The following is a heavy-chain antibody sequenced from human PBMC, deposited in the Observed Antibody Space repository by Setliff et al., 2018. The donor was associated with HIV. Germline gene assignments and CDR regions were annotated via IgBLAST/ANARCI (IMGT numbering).Heavy chain of an antibody. D-gene: IGHD3-22*01. J-gene: IGHJ4*02. CDR2: IIPILGTA. Sequence: ASVKVSCKASGGTLSNYDISWVRQAPGQGLEWMGGIIPILGTADYPQKFQGRVTITADESTSTGYMELSYLRSEDTAVYYCAREHRFSSGYYLYYFDYWGQGTLVTVSS. CDR1: GGTLSNYD. CDR3: AREHRFSSGYYLYYFDY. V-gene: IGHV1-69*13.